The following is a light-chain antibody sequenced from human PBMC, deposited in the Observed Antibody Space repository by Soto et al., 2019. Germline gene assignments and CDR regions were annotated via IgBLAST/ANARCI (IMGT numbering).Light chain of an antibody. V-gene: IGKV1-5*01. CDR2: DAS. CDR1: QSISSW. CDR3: QQYNSYSGT. J-gene: IGKJ1*01. Sequence: DIQMTQSPSTLSASVGDRVTITCRASQSISSWLAWYQQKPGKAPKLLIYDASSLESGVPSRFSGSGSGTEVTLTISSLQPDDFETYSCQQYNSYSGTFGQGTKVEIK.